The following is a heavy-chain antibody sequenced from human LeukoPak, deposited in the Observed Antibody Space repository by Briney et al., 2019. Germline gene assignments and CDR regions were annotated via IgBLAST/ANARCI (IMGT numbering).Heavy chain of an antibody. D-gene: IGHD4-11*01. CDR3: ARHIPDYSNYYFDY. V-gene: IGHV4-39*01. CDR2: IYYSWST. J-gene: IGHJ4*02. Sequence: SETLSLTCTVSGGSISSSDYYLGWIRQPPGTGLEWIGTIYYSWSTYYNPCLKRLVTISVDTSKNQFSVKLSSVTAADTAVYYCARHIPDYSNYYFDYWGQGPLVTVSS. CDR1: GGSISSSDYY.